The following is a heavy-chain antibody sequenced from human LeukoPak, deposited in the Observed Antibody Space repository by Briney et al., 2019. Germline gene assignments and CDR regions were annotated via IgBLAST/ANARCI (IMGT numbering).Heavy chain of an antibody. CDR1: GGSISSYY. CDR2: IYTSGST. J-gene: IGHJ4*02. D-gene: IGHD3-10*01. V-gene: IGHV4-4*07. CDR3: AKHYMGSSYNRAVDY. Sequence: SETLSLTCTVSGGSISSYYWSWIRQPAGEGLEWIGRIYTSGSTNYNPSLKSRVTISVDTSKNQFSLKLSSVTAADTAVYYCAKHYMGSSYNRAVDYWGQGTLVTVSS.